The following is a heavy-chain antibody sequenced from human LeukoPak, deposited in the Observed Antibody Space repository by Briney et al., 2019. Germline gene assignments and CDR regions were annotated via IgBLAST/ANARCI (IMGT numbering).Heavy chain of an antibody. J-gene: IGHJ4*02. CDR2: ISSSSSYI. Sequence: TGGSLRLSCAASGFTFSSYGMSWVRQAPGKGLEWVSSISSSSSYIYYADSVKGRFTISRDNAKNSLYLQMNSLRAEDTAVYYCARDLRGRGLDYWGQGTLVTVSS. D-gene: IGHD4-17*01. CDR3: ARDLRGRGLDY. V-gene: IGHV3-21*01. CDR1: GFTFSSYG.